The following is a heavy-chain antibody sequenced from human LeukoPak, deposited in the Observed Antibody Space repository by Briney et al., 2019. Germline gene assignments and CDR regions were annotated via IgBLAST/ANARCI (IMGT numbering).Heavy chain of an antibody. CDR1: GFTFSSYA. V-gene: IGHV3-23*01. CDR2: IGGSGGST. Sequence: GGSLRLSCAASGFTFSSYAMSWVRQAPGKGLEWVSAIGGSGGSTYYADSVKGRFTISRDNSKNTLYLQMNSLRAEDTAVYYCATAADYYYYMDVWGKGTTVTVSS. CDR3: ATAADYYYYMDV. J-gene: IGHJ6*03.